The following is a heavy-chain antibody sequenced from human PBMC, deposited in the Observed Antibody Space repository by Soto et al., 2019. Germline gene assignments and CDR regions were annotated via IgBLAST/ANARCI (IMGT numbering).Heavy chain of an antibody. CDR2: IYNSGS. CDR3: AINADV. CDR1: GASISGNF. Sequence: SETLALTCTVSGASISGNFWSWIRQPPGKGLEWIAYIYNSGSNYNPSLKSRVTISVDTSNNQLYLKLSSVIAADSAVYYCAINADVWGQGTTVT. J-gene: IGHJ6*02. V-gene: IGHV4-59*08.